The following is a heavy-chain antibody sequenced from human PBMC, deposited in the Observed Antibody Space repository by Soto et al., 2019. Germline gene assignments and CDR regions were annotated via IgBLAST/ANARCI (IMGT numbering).Heavy chain of an antibody. V-gene: IGHV3-74*01. CDR1: GFTFRSYW. Sequence: EVQLVESGGGLVQPGGCLRLSCTASGFTFRSYWMHWVRQAPGKGLVWVSRINIDGSTTDYADSVKGRFTISRDNAKNTLYLQMNSLRAEDTAVYYCARVSCSSTSCKVPFDYWGQGTLVTVSS. J-gene: IGHJ4*02. CDR3: ARVSCSSTSCKVPFDY. CDR2: INIDGSTT. D-gene: IGHD2-2*01.